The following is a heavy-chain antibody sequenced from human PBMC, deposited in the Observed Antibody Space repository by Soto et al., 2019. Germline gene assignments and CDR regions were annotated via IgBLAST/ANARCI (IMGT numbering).Heavy chain of an antibody. V-gene: IGHV4-4*07. CDR3: VRDGTKNLRDRFEP. CDR1: GGSISSSS. Sequence: PSETLSLTCTVSGGSISSSSWSWIRQPPGKGLEWIGRIYATGDTDYNPSLKSRISMSVDMSKKQFSLTLRSVTAADTAIYYCVRDGTKNLRDRFEPWGRGILVTVSS. D-gene: IGHD1-26*01. J-gene: IGHJ5*02. CDR2: IYATGDT.